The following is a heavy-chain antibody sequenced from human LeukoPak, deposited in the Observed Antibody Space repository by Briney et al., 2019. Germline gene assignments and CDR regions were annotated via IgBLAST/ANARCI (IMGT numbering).Heavy chain of an antibody. V-gene: IGHV1-2*04. CDR3: ARDSGGLRLGELSPRVAFDI. CDR2: IDPNSGGT. D-gene: IGHD3-16*02. J-gene: IGHJ3*02. CDR1: GYTFTGYY. Sequence: ASVKVSCKASGYTFTGYYMHWVRQAPGQGLEWMGWIDPNSGGTNYAQKFQGWVTMTRDTSISTAYMELSRLRSDDTAVYYCARDSGGLRLGELSPRVAFDIWGQGTMVTVSS.